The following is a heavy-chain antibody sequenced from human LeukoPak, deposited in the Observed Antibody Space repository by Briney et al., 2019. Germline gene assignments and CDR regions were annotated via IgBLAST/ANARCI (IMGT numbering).Heavy chain of an antibody. Sequence: GGSLRLSCAASGFTFSSYAMSWVCQAPGKGLEWVSAISGSGGSTYYADSVKGRFTISRDNSKNTLYLQMNSLRAEDTAVYYCAKKDYDILTGYEYIDYWGQGTLVTVSS. CDR2: ISGSGGST. CDR3: AKKDYDILTGYEYIDY. V-gene: IGHV3-23*01. J-gene: IGHJ4*02. D-gene: IGHD3-9*01. CDR1: GFTFSSYA.